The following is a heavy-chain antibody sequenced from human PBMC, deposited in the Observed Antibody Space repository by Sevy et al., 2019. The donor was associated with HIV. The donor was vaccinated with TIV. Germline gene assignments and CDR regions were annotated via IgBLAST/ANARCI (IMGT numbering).Heavy chain of an antibody. V-gene: IGHV3-7*01. CDR3: ARDLYSGSYHKDY. J-gene: IGHJ4*02. Sequence: GGSLRLSCAASGFTLSSYWMSWVRQAPGKGLEWVANINQDGSAIDYVDSVKGRFTIPRDNAKKSLYLQMNSLRADDTAIYYCARDLYSGSYHKDYWGQGTLVTVSS. CDR1: GFTLSSYW. D-gene: IGHD1-26*01. CDR2: INQDGSAI.